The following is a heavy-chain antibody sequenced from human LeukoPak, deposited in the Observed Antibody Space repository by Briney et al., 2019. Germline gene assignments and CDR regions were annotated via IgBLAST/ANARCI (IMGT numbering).Heavy chain of an antibody. Sequence: GGSLRLSCAASGFTFSSYAMSWVRQAPGKGLEWVSAISGSGGGTYYADSVKGRFTISRDNSKNTLYLQMNSLRAEDTAVYYCVKVRQYYYDSSGNFDYWGQGTLVTVSS. CDR3: VKVRQYYYDSSGNFDY. CDR2: ISGSGGGT. D-gene: IGHD3-22*01. V-gene: IGHV3-23*01. CDR1: GFTFSSYA. J-gene: IGHJ4*02.